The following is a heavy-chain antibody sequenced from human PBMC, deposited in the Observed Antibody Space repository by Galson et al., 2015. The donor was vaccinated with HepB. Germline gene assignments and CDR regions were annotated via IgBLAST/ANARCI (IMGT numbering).Heavy chain of an antibody. CDR3: ATDIWAGKTAKGRGRFDP. CDR2: FDPEDGET. J-gene: IGHJ5*02. CDR1: GYTLTELS. D-gene: IGHD5-18*01. Sequence: SVKVSCKVSGYTLTELSMHWVRQAPGKGLEWMGGFDPEDGETIYAQKFQGRVTMTEDTSTDTAYMELSSLRSEDMAVYYCATDIWAGKTAKGRGRFDPWGQGTLVTVSS. V-gene: IGHV1-24*01.